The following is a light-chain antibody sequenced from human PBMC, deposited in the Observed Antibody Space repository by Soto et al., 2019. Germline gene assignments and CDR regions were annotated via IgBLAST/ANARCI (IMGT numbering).Light chain of an antibody. V-gene: IGKV3-11*01. CDR2: DAS. CDR1: QSVSSY. J-gene: IGKJ4*01. Sequence: EIVFTQSPATLSLSPGERATLSRRASQSVSSYLAWYQQKPGQAPRLLIHDASNRATGIPARFSGSGSGTDFTLTISSLEPEDFALYYCQQRGNWPLTFGGGTKVDI. CDR3: QQRGNWPLT.